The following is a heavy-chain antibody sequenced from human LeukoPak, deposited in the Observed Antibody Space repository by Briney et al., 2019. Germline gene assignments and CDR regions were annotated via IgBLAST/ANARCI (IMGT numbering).Heavy chain of an antibody. V-gene: IGHV1-8*01. CDR3: ARVNTYYYGSGVSRAFHM. J-gene: IGHJ3*02. Sequence: ASVKVSCKASGYTFTSYDINWVRQATGQGLEWMGWMNPNSGNTGSAQKFQGSVTMTRNTSTATAYMELSSLKSEDTAVYYCARVNTYYYGSGVSRAFHMWGQGTMVTVSS. CDR2: MNPNSGNT. D-gene: IGHD3-10*01. CDR1: GYTFTSYD.